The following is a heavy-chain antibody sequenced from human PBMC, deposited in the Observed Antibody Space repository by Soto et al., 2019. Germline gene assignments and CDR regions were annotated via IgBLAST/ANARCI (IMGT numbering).Heavy chain of an antibody. CDR1: GDSVSSGSYY. Sequence: SETLSLTCAVSGDSVSSGSYYWSWFRQPPGKGLEWIGYVYFTGAANYNPSLKSRVAMSRDTSRNQFSLNLNSVTAADTAVYFCARERRSTAHLDFWGPG. D-gene: IGHD2-21*02. CDR2: VYFTGAA. V-gene: IGHV4-61*01. J-gene: IGHJ4*02. CDR3: ARERRSTAHLDF.